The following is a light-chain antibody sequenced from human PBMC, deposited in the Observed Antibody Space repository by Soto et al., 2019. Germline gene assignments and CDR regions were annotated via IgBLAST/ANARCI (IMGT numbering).Light chain of an antibody. CDR1: ETLGRNY. CDR2: RIY. CDR3: QQYDNFPQT. V-gene: IGKV3-20*01. J-gene: IGKJ1*01. Sequence: ETLLTQSPGTLSLSPGERATLSCRATETLGRNYLAWYQQKPGQAPRLLIHRIYIRAAGIPDRFSGSASGTDFTLTIRRLEPEDFAMYYCQQYDNFPQTFGRGTKVDIK.